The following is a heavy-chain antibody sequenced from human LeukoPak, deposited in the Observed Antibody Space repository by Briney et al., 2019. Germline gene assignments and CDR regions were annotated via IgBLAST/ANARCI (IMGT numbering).Heavy chain of an antibody. V-gene: IGHV5-51*01. CDR2: INPAVSHT. Sequence: GGSLKTSCKSSGYPFIDYSIAWVRQSPGQGLEWMGFINPAVSHTTYSPSFQGQVTFSAVKSTNTDYLKWSSLQASNTAMYYCARPSQLVMGISIGLFDHWGRGTLVTVSS. J-gene: IGHJ4*02. CDR3: ARPSQLVMGISIGLFDH. D-gene: IGHD3-22*01. CDR1: GYPFIDYS.